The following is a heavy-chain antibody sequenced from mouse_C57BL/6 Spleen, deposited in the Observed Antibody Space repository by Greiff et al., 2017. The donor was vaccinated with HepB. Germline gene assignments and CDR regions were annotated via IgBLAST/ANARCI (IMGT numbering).Heavy chain of an antibody. CDR2: IRSKSNNYAT. CDR1: GFSFNTYA. Sequence: EVQVVESGGGLVQPKGSLKLSCAASGFSFNTYAMNWVRQAPGKGLEWVARIRSKSNNYATYYADSVKDRFTISRDDSESMLYLQMNNLKTEDTAMYYCVRHGYYGSSHYWYFDVWGTGTTVTVSS. J-gene: IGHJ1*03. CDR3: VRHGYYGSSHYWYFDV. V-gene: IGHV10-1*01. D-gene: IGHD1-1*01.